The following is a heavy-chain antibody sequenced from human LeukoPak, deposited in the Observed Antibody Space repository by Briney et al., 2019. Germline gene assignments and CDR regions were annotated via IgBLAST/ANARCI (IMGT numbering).Heavy chain of an antibody. CDR3: AREVWGYYYDSSGRDAFDI. J-gene: IGHJ3*02. Sequence: ASVKVSCKASGYTFTGYYMHWVRQAPGQGLEWMGWINPNSGGTNYAQKFQGRVTMTRDTSISTAYMELSRLRSDDTAVYYCAREVWGYYYDSSGRDAFDIWGQGTMVTVSS. V-gene: IGHV1-2*02. CDR2: INPNSGGT. D-gene: IGHD3-22*01. CDR1: GYTFTGYY.